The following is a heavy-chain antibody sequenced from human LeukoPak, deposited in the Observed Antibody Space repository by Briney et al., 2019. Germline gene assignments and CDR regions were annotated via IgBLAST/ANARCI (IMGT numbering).Heavy chain of an antibody. Sequence: GGSLSLSCAASGFTVSSNYMSWVRQAPGKGLEWVSVIYSGGRIYYAASVKGRLTISRHNSENPLYLQMNSLRAEDTAVYCCARGDFWSGYYTGLYWGQGTLVTVSS. J-gene: IGHJ4*02. CDR3: ARGDFWSGYYTGLY. V-gene: IGHV3-53*04. CDR2: IYSGGRI. CDR1: GFTVSSNY. D-gene: IGHD3-3*01.